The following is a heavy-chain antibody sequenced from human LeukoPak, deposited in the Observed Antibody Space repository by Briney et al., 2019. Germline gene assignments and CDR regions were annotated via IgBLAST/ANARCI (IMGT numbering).Heavy chain of an antibody. CDR3: ASLPDLYSGSYFGDY. D-gene: IGHD1-26*01. J-gene: IGHJ4*02. Sequence: PSETLSLTCAVSGYSISSCYNWGWIRQPPGKGLEWIGSNYHRGSTYYNPSLKSRVTISVDTSKNQFSLKLSSVTAADTAVYYCASLPDLYSGSYFGDYWGQGTLVTVSS. V-gene: IGHV4-38-2*01. CDR2: NYHRGST. CDR1: GYSISSCYN.